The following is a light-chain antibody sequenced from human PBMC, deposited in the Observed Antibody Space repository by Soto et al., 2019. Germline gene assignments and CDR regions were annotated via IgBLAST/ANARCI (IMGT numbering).Light chain of an antibody. J-gene: IGKJ1*01. V-gene: IGKV3-20*01. CDR1: QSVSSSY. CDR3: QQYGSSRWT. CDR2: GAS. Sequence: EIVVTQSPGTLSLSHRERATLSCMASQSVSSSYLAWYQQKPGQAPRLLIYGASSRATGIPDRFSGSGSGTDFTLTISRLEPEDFAGYYCQQYGSSRWTLGQGTKVDIK.